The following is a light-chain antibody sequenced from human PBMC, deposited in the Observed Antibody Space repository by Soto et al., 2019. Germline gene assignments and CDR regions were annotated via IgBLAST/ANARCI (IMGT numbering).Light chain of an antibody. V-gene: IGKV3-20*01. CDR2: GAS. CDR3: QQYGNSPWT. CDR1: QSVSSY. Sequence: EIVLTQSPATLSLSPGERATLSCRASQSVSSYLAWYQQKPGQAPRLLIYGASSRATGIPDRFSGSGSGTDFTLTISRLEPEDFAVYCCQQYGNSPWTFGQGTKVDIK. J-gene: IGKJ1*01.